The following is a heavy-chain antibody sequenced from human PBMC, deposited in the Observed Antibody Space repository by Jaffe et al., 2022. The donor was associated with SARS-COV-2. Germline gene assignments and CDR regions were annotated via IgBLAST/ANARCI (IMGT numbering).Heavy chain of an antibody. CDR3: ARELVNDYGDLYYYYYGMDV. D-gene: IGHD4-17*01. CDR2: ISSSGSTI. V-gene: IGHV3-11*01. Sequence: QVQLVESGGGLVKPGGSLRLSCAASGFTFSDYYMSWIRQAPGKGLEWVSYISSSGSTIYYADSVKGRFTISRDNAKNSLYLQMNSLRAEDTAVYYCARELVNDYGDLYYYYYGMDVWGQGTTVTVSS. CDR1: GFTFSDYY. J-gene: IGHJ6*02.